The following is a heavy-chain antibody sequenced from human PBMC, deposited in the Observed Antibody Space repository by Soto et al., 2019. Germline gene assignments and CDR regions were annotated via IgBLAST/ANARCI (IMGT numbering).Heavy chain of an antibody. CDR1: GFTFSSYG. Sequence: LRLSCAASGFTFSSYGMHWVRQAPGKGLEWVAVISYDGSNKYYADSVKGRFTISRDDSKNTLYLQMNSLRAEDTAVYYCAKRWGDFWSGYYALYYYYGMDVWGQGTTVTVSS. D-gene: IGHD3-3*01. CDR2: ISYDGSNK. V-gene: IGHV3-30*18. J-gene: IGHJ6*02. CDR3: AKRWGDFWSGYYALYYYYGMDV.